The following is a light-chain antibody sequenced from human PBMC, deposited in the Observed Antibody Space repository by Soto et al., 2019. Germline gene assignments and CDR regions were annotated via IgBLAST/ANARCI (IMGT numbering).Light chain of an antibody. CDR1: QDISNH. CDR2: DAS. CDR3: QQYDNLPPLT. J-gene: IGKJ4*01. Sequence: DIQMTQSPSSLSASVGDRITITCQASQDISNHLNWFQQKPGKAPTLLIYDASNLETGVPSRFSGSGSGTDFTFTISSLQPEDIATYYCQQYDNLPPLTFGGGTKVDIK. V-gene: IGKV1-33*01.